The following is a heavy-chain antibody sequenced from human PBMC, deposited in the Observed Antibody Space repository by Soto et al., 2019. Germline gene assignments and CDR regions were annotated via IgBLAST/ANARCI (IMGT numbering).Heavy chain of an antibody. CDR3: ARDQGDIVVVPAAIGFDFWSGFPLQDGMDV. V-gene: IGHV3-21*01. CDR1: GFTFSSYS. J-gene: IGHJ6*02. Sequence: LRLSCAASGFTFSSYSMNWVRQAPGKGLEWVSSISSSSSYIYYADSVKGRFTISRDNAKNSLYLQMNSLRAEDTAVYYCARDQGDIVVVPAAIGFDFWSGFPLQDGMDVWGQGTTVTVSS. D-gene: IGHD2-2*02. CDR2: ISSSSSYI.